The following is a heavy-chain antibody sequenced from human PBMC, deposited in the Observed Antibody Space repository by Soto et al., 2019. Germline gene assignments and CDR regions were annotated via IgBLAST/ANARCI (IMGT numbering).Heavy chain of an antibody. J-gene: IGHJ4*02. Sequence: SETLSLTCAVYGGSFSGYYWSWIRQPPGKGLEWIGEINHSGSTNYNPSLKSRVTISVDTSKNQFSLKLSSVTAADTAVYYCARGPYRRREYSGYDRHPNDYWGQGTLVTVSS. CDR1: GGSFSGYY. CDR2: INHSGST. D-gene: IGHD5-12*01. V-gene: IGHV4-34*01. CDR3: ARGPYRRREYSGYDRHPNDY.